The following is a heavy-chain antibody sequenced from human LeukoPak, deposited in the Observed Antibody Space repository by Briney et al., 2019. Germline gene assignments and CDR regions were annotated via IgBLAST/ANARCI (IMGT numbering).Heavy chain of an antibody. CDR2: ISSSSSYI. V-gene: IGHV3-21*01. D-gene: IGHD3-10*01. Sequence: GGSLRLSCAASGFTFSSYAMNWVRQAPGKGLEWVSSISSSSSYIYYADSVKGRFTISRDNAKNSLYLQMNSLRAEDTAVYYCASGFGERQFYYWGQGTLVTVSS. J-gene: IGHJ4*02. CDR3: ASGFGERQFYY. CDR1: GFTFSSYA.